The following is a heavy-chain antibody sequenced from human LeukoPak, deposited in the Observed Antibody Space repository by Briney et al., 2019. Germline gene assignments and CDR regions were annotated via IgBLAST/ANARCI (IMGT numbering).Heavy chain of an antibody. CDR1: GYTFTGSY. CDR3: ARGRFGEWDNWFDP. Sequence: GASAKVSCKASGYTFTGSYMHWVRQAPGQGLEWMAWINPNSGATNYAQKFQGRVTMTRDTSISTAYMELSRLTSDDTAVYFCARGRFGEWDNWFDPWGQGTLVTVSS. CDR2: INPNSGAT. J-gene: IGHJ5*02. V-gene: IGHV1-2*02. D-gene: IGHD3-10*01.